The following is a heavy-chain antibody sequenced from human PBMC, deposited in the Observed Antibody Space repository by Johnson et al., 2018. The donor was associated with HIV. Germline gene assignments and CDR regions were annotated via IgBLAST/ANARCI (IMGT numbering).Heavy chain of an antibody. Sequence: QMLLVESGGGVVQPGRSLRVSCAASGFTFSSYGMHWVRQAPGKGLEWVAVTSNDGSNKSYADSVKGRFTISRDNAKNSLYLQMNSLRAGDTALYYCARAHPFYGGNSEGAFDIWGQGTMVTVSS. CDR3: ARAHPFYGGNSEGAFDI. D-gene: IGHD4-23*01. J-gene: IGHJ3*02. CDR1: GFTFSSYG. V-gene: IGHV3-30*03. CDR2: TSNDGSNK.